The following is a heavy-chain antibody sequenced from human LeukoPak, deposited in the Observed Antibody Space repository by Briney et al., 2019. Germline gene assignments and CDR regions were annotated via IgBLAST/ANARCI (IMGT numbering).Heavy chain of an antibody. Sequence: GGSLRLSCSASGFTFSSYAMHWVRQAPGKGLEYVSAISSNGGSTYYADSVKGRFTISRDNFKNTLYLQMSSLRAEDTAVYYCVKPANGLVSYFDYWGQGTLVTVSS. CDR3: VKPANGLVSYFDY. CDR2: ISSNGGST. CDR1: GFTFSSYA. J-gene: IGHJ4*02. V-gene: IGHV3-64D*09. D-gene: IGHD3/OR15-3a*01.